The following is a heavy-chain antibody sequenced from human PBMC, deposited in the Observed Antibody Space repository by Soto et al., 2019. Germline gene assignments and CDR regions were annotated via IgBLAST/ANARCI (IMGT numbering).Heavy chain of an antibody. D-gene: IGHD2-15*01. J-gene: IGHJ4*02. CDR2: IWYDGNNK. CDR1: GFTFSSYG. Sequence: GGSLRLSCAASGFTFSSYGMHWVRQAPGKGLEWVAVIWYDGNNKYYADSVKGRFTISRDNSKNTLYLQMNSLRAEDTAVYYCPSGSSGVRFDYWGQETLVTVPS. V-gene: IGHV3-33*01. CDR3: PSGSSGVRFDY.